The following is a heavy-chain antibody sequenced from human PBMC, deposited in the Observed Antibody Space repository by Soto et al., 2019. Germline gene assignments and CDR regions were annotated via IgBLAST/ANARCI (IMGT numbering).Heavy chain of an antibody. Sequence: EVRLLESGGGSVQPGGSLRLSCAASGFTFSSYAMSWVRQAPGKGLEWVSAISGSGGGGTYYADSGKGRFTISRDNSKNTLYLQMNSLTTDDTAVYYCAKVGYCSSDACCPFDFWGQGTLVTVSS. V-gene: IGHV3-23*01. CDR2: ISGSGGGGT. J-gene: IGHJ4*02. CDR1: GFTFSSYA. D-gene: IGHD2-2*01. CDR3: AKVGYCSSDACCPFDF.